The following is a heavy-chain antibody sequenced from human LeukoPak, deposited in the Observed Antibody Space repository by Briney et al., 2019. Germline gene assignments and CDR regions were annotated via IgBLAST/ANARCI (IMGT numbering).Heavy chain of an antibody. Sequence: GGSLRLSCAVSGLTFSSYGMSWVRQAPGKGLKWVSGISPSGGITYYTDSVKGRFTISRDNSKNTQSLQMNSLRAEDTAVYYCAKDDDWGRYKHWGQGTLVTVSS. CDR3: AKDDDWGRYKH. J-gene: IGHJ1*01. V-gene: IGHV3-23*01. CDR1: GLTFSSYG. CDR2: ISPSGGIT. D-gene: IGHD3-16*01.